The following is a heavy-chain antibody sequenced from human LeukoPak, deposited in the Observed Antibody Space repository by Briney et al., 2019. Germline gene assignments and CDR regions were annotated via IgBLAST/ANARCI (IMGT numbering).Heavy chain of an antibody. D-gene: IGHD3-22*01. CDR2: ISSSSYI. Sequence: PGGSLRLSCAASGFTVSSNYMTWVRQAPGKGLEWVSSISSSSYIYYADSVKGRFTISRDNAKNSLYLQMNSLRAEDTAVYYCARDFRRHDSSGYYVWGQGTLVTVSS. V-gene: IGHV3-69-1*01. CDR1: GFTVSSNY. CDR3: ARDFRRHDSSGYYV. J-gene: IGHJ4*02.